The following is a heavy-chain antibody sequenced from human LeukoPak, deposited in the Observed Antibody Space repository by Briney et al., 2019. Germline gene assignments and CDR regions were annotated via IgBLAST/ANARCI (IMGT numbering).Heavy chain of an antibody. Sequence: GRSLRLSCAASGFTFDDYAMHWVRQAPGKGLEWVSGISWNSGSIGYADSVKGRFTISRDNAENSLYLQMNSLRAEDTALYYCAKDRLGTYYYYGMDVWGQGTTVTVSS. J-gene: IGHJ6*02. CDR2: ISWNSGSI. CDR3: AKDRLGTYYYYGMDV. CDR1: GFTFDDYA. V-gene: IGHV3-9*01. D-gene: IGHD7-27*01.